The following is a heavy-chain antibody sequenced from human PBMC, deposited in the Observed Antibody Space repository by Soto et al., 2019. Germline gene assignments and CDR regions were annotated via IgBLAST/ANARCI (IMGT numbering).Heavy chain of an antibody. CDR2: IKSKTDGGTT. Sequence: GGSLRLSCAASGFTCSNAWMNWVRQAPGKGLEWVGRIKSKTDGGTTDYAAPVKGRFTISRDDSKNTLYLQMNSLKTEDTAVYYCTTVTPDCIGTSCYLNYYYGMDVWGQGTTVTVSS. CDR3: TTVTPDCIGTSCYLNYYYGMDV. J-gene: IGHJ6*02. V-gene: IGHV3-15*07. CDR1: GFTCSNAW. D-gene: IGHD2-2*01.